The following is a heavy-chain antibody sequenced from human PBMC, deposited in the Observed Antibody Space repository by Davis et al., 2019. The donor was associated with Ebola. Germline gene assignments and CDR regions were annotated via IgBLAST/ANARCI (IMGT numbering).Heavy chain of an antibody. CDR3: ARDRLAAAGYYYGMDV. Sequence: SEPLSPPCTLSGDSIRSGGYYWTWTRQPPGMGLEWIRHIFYSGTTSYNPSLKSRIAISVDPSQNQFSLKVNSVTAADTAVYYCARDRLAAAGYYYGMDVWGQGTPVTVSS. CDR2: IFYSGTT. D-gene: IGHD6-13*01. V-gene: IGHV4-31*03. J-gene: IGHJ6*02. CDR1: GDSIRSGGYY.